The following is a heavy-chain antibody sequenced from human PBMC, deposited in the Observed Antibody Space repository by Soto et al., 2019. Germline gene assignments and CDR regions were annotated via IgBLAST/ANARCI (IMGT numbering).Heavy chain of an antibody. V-gene: IGHV3-21*01. J-gene: IGHJ5*02. CDR2: ISSGRNYI. CDR1: GFTFTSYS. CDR3: ARDGLVVPAAMSSAGWFDP. Sequence: EVQLVESGGGLVKPGGSLRLSCAASGFTFTSYSMNWVRQSPGKGLEWVSSISSGRNYIYYADSVKGRFTISRDNAKNSLYLQLNSLRAEDTAVYYCARDGLVVPAAMSSAGWFDPWGQGTLVTVSS. D-gene: IGHD2-2*01.